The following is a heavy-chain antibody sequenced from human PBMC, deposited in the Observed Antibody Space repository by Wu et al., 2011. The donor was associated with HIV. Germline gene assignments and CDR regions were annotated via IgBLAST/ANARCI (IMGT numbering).Heavy chain of an antibody. CDR1: Y. CDR3: AREEREEMFGLVKGFET. Sequence: YWNWIRQSPGRDWSGLGVYIIWGYRLQPSLKSRVTMSVDTSKNQFSLKLSSVTAADTGVYYCAREEREEMFGLVKGFETWGQGTRVTVSS. V-gene: IGHV4-38-2*02. D-gene: IGHD3/OR15-3a*01. J-gene: IGHJ3*02. CDR2: YIIWGY.